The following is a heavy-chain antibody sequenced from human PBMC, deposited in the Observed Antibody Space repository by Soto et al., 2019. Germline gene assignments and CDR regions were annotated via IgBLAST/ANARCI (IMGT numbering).Heavy chain of an antibody. CDR1: GGSIGSRGYY. J-gene: IGHJ3*02. CDR2: VFYSGSA. D-gene: IGHD2-2*01. Sequence: QLQLQESGPGLVKPSETLSLTCTVSGGSIGSRGYYWGWIRQPPGKGLEWIGSVFYSGSAYYNPSLKGRVTISLDMSNNQFSLRLSSVTAADTALYYCARRQLTDIALPAAIYADDGFDIWGQGTMVTVSS. CDR3: ARRQLTDIALPAAIYADDGFDI. V-gene: IGHV4-39*01.